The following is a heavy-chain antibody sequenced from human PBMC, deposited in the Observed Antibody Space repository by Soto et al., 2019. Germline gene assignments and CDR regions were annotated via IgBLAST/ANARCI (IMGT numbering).Heavy chain of an antibody. CDR1: GYNFAGYW. CDR2: IYPSDSDT. J-gene: IGHJ4*02. D-gene: IGHD3-3*01. Sequence: GESLKISCKGSGYNFAGYWIAWVRQMPGKGLELMGIIYPSDSDTRYRPSFQGQVTISADESISSAYLQWSSLRASDTAMYYCARGGVSTRTFDYWGQGTPVTVSS. CDR3: ARGGVSTRTFDY. V-gene: IGHV5-51*01.